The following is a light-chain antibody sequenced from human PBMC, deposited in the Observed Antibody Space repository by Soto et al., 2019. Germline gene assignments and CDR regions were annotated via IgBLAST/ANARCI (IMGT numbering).Light chain of an antibody. CDR2: EVF. CDR1: SXXVGGYNY. CDR3: SSYAGSNNFDV. Sequence: GXXGQXVTISCTGTSXXVGGYNYVSWYQQHPGKAPKLMIYEVFKRPSGVPDRFSGSKSGNTASLTVSGLQAEDEADYYCSSYAGSNNFDVFGTGTKVTVL. J-gene: IGLJ1*01. V-gene: IGLV2-8*01.